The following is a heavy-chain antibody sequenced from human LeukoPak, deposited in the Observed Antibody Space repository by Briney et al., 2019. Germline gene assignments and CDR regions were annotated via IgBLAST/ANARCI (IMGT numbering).Heavy chain of an antibody. CDR1: GCTFSSYW. CDR3: ARVWSV. CDR2: IKRDGSEK. V-gene: IGHV3-7*01. Sequence: PGGSLILACAASGCTFSSYWMSWVRQAPGKGLEWVANIKRDGSEKYYVDSVKGRFTISRDNAKNSLYLQMNSLRAEDTAVYYCARVWSVWGQGTTVTVSS. J-gene: IGHJ6*02. D-gene: IGHD1-1*01.